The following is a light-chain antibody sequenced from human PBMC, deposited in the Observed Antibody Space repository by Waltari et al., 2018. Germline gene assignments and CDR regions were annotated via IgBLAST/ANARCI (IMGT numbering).Light chain of an antibody. CDR2: RNN. CDR1: SNNVGNQG. J-gene: IGLJ1*01. V-gene: IGLV10-54*04. Sequence: QAGLTQPPSVSKALRQTAQLHCPGNSNNVGNQGAALLQQHQGQPPRLLSYRNNNRPSGISERFSASRSGNTASLTITGLQPEDEADYYCSAWDSNLREYVFGTGTKVTVL. CDR3: SAWDSNLREYV.